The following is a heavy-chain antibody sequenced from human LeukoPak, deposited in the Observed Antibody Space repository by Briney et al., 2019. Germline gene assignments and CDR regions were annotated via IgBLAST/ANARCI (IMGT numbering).Heavy chain of an antibody. Sequence: SETLSLTCTVSGGSISSSSYYWGWIRQPPGKGLEWIGSIYYSGSTYYNPSLKSRVTISVDTSKNQFSLKLSSVTAADTAVYYCARGRLVLNYFDYWGQGTLVTVSS. CDR1: GGSISSSSYY. CDR3: ARGRLVLNYFDY. D-gene: IGHD3-22*01. J-gene: IGHJ4*02. CDR2: IYYSGST. V-gene: IGHV4-39*07.